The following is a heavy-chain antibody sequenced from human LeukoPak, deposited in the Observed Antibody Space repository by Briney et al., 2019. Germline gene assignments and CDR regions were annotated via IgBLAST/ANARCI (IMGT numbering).Heavy chain of an antibody. D-gene: IGHD1-14*01. CDR3: AREAEDDAFDI. V-gene: IGHV3-48*01. J-gene: IGHJ3*02. CDR2: ISSSSSTI. CDR1: GFTFSSYS. Sequence: GGSLRLSCAASGFTFSSYSMNWVRQAPGKGLEWVSYISSSSSTIYYADPVKGRFTISRDNAKNSLYLQMNSLRAEDTAVYYCAREAEDDAFDIWGQGTMVTVSS.